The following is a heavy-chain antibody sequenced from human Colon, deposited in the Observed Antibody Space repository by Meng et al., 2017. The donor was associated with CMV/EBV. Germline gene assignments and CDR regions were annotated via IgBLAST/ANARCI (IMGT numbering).Heavy chain of an antibody. Sequence: GESLKISCAASGFPFSSYSMNWVRQAPGKGLEWVSSITSSSSSTYHADLVQGRFTISRDNAKNLLYLQMNSLRAEDTAVYFCARLSRGSGSYYHPDDYYGMDVWGQGTTVTVSS. CDR3: ARLSRGSGSYYHPDDYYGMDV. J-gene: IGHJ6*02. V-gene: IGHV3-21*06. CDR1: GFPFSSYS. D-gene: IGHD3-10*01. CDR2: ITSSSSST.